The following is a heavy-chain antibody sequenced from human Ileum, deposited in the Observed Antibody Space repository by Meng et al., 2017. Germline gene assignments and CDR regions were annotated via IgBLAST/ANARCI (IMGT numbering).Heavy chain of an antibody. CDR2: ISKDGYEQ. Sequence: GESLKTPCEASGFTFSSYAVHWVRQPAGKGLEWVAVISKDGYEQYYADSVKGRFTFSRDNAKNTLYLQMNSLRVEDSALYYCAKDGDIGFTDFDYWGQGTLVTVSS. V-gene: IGHV3-30*01. CDR3: AKDGDIGFTDFDY. D-gene: IGHD7-27*01. CDR1: GFTFSSYA. J-gene: IGHJ4*02.